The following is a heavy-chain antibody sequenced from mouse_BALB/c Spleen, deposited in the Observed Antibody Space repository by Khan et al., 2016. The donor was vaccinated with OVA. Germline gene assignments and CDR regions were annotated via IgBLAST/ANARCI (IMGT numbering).Heavy chain of an antibody. Sequence: EVELVESGGGLVQPGGSLRLSCATSGFTFTDYYMNWVRQPPGKALEWLGFIRKKASGYTTEYSPSVKGRFTISRDNSQSILYLQMTTLRAEDSATSYCARVDYGYGFAYWGQGTLVTVSA. D-gene: IGHD1-2*01. J-gene: IGHJ3*01. CDR2: IRKKASGYTT. CDR1: GFTFTDYY. CDR3: ARVDYGYGFAY. V-gene: IGHV7-3*02.